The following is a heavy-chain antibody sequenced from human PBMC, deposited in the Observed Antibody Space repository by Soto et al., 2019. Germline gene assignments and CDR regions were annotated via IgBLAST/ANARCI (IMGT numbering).Heavy chain of an antibody. CDR1: GGSITNSDYY. CDR2: IYYSGST. J-gene: IGHJ5*02. CDR3: ARATSFFDTGDYVAP. D-gene: IGHD3-9*01. V-gene: IGHV4-30-4*01. Sequence: PSETLSLTCSVSGGSITNSDYYWGWIRQAPGKGLEWIGYIYYSGSTYYNPSLKSRVTISVDTSKNQFSLRLNSVTAADTAVYYCARATSFFDTGDYVAPWGQGTLVTVSS.